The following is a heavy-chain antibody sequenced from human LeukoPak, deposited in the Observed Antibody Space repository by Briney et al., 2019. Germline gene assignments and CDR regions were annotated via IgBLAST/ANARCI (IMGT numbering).Heavy chain of an antibody. CDR2: IIPLTGVT. Sequence: ASVKVSCKASRFTSDVINWVRQAPGQGLEWLGRIIPLTGVTDYAQKFQGRLTITVDRSTSSSYMELSSLISEDTAVYYCARPETFPGFHDAFDLWGQGTMVIVSS. V-gene: IGHV1-69*04. CDR3: ARPETFPGFHDAFDL. J-gene: IGHJ3*01. D-gene: IGHD3-9*01. CDR1: RFTSDV.